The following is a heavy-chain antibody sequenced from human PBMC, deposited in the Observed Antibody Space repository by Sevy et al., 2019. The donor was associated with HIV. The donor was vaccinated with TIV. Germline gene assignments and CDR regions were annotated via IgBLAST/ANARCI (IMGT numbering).Heavy chain of an antibody. J-gene: IGHJ3*02. CDR1: GFTFSNYS. D-gene: IGHD2-21*01. CDR3: ARHVTNVVQRISTRAFDI. V-gene: IGHV3-48*02. Sequence: GGSLRLSCAASGFTFSNYSMTWVRQAPGKGLEWISYISSSSRTIYNAASVKGRFTISRDNAKNSLYLQMNSLRDEDTAVYYCARHVTNVVQRISTRAFDIWGQGTMVTVSS. CDR2: ISSSSRTI.